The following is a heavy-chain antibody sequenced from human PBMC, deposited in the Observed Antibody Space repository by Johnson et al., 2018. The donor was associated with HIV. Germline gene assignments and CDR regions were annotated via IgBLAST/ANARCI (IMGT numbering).Heavy chain of an antibody. CDR1: GFIFSDYY. J-gene: IGHJ3*02. V-gene: IGHV3-11*04. CDR3: ARSVNAGRPFDI. D-gene: IGHD2-8*01. Sequence: MQLVESGGGLVKPGGSLRLSCAASGFIFSDYYMSWIRQAPGKGLEWVSYISSSDSAIWYADSVKGRFTVSRDNAKNSLYLQMNSLRAEDTAVYYCARSVNAGRPFDIWGQGTLVTVSS. CDR2: ISSSDSAI.